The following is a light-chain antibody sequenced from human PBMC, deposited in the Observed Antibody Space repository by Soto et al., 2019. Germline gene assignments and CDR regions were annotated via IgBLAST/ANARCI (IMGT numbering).Light chain of an antibody. CDR3: CSYAGSYTLL. V-gene: IGLV2-11*01. Sequence: QPVLTQPRSVSGSPGQSVTISCTGSSSDVGGYNYVSWYQHHPGKAPKLIIYDVSERPSGVPDRFSGSKSGNTASLTISGLQAEDETDYYCCSYAGSYTLLFGGGTKVTVL. CDR2: DVS. J-gene: IGLJ2*01. CDR1: SSDVGGYNY.